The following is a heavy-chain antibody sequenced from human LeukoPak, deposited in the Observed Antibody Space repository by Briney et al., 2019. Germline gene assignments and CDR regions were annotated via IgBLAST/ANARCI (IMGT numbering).Heavy chain of an antibody. J-gene: IGHJ4*02. V-gene: IGHV4-39*01. CDR3: ARHRYFDY. CDR2: IYQSGAT. Sequence: PSETLSLTCTVSGGSISDSIYFWGWIRQPPGKGLEWIGNIYQSGATYYTPSLKSRVTISVDTSKNQFSLKLNSVTAADTAVYYCARHRYFDYWGQGTLVTVSS. CDR1: GGSISDSIYF.